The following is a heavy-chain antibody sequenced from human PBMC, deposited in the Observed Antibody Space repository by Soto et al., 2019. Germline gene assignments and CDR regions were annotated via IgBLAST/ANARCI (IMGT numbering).Heavy chain of an antibody. CDR1: GFSLSTSGVG. D-gene: IGHD4-17*01. Sequence: QITLKESGPPLVKPTQTLTLTCTFSGFSLSTSGVGVGWIRQPPGKALEWLALIYWDDDKRYSPSLKNRLTTTKDTSKNQVVLTMTNRDPVDTATYYCAHTIRDGGEVRYFDLWGRGTLVTVSS. CDR2: IYWDDDK. CDR3: AHTIRDGGEVRYFDL. V-gene: IGHV2-5*02. J-gene: IGHJ2*01.